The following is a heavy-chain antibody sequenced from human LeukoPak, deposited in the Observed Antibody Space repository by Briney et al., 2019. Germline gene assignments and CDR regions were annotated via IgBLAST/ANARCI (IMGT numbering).Heavy chain of an antibody. D-gene: IGHD3-22*01. CDR2: VRYDGTNK. V-gene: IGHV3-30*02. CDR1: GFTFSTLG. CDR3: ARADYHYDSTRTWYFDL. Sequence: GGSLRLSCAASGFAASGFTFSTLGMHWVRQAPGEGLEWVAFVRYDGTNKYYADSVKGRFTISRDNSKNTLYLQMNTLRPEDTAVYYCARADYHYDSTRTWYFDLWGRGTLVTVSS. J-gene: IGHJ2*01.